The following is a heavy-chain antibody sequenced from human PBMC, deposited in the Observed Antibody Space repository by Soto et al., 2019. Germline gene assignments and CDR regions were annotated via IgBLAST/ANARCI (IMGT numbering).Heavy chain of an antibody. CDR2: ISAYNGNT. CDR3: ARDVMERNSYGRFDP. D-gene: IGHD5-18*01. V-gene: IGHV1-18*01. CDR1: GYTFTSYG. Sequence: ASVKVSCKASGYTFTSYGISWVRQAPGQGLEWMGWISAYNGNTNYAQKLQGRVTMTTDTSTSTAYMELRSLRSDDTAVYYCARDVMERNSYGRFDPWGQGTLVTVSS. J-gene: IGHJ5*02.